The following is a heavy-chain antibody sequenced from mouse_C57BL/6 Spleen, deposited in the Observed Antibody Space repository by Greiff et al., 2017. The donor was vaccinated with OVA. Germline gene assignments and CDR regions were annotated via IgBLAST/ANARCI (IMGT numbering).Heavy chain of an antibody. CDR1: GFTFSDYY. Sequence: EVKLVESEGGLVQPGSSMKLSCTASGFTFSDYYMAWVRQVPEKGLEWVANINSDGSSTYYLASLKSRFIISRDNAKNILYLQMSSLKSEDTATYYGAREGASYYGNYDYWGKGTTLTVSS. D-gene: IGHD2-1*01. CDR2: INSDGSST. CDR3: AREGASYYGNYDY. V-gene: IGHV5-16*01. J-gene: IGHJ2*01.